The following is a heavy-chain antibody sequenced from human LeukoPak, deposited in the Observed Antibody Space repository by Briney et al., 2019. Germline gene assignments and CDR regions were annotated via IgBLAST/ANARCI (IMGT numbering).Heavy chain of an antibody. CDR2: IYPGDSDT. J-gene: IGHJ5*02. D-gene: IGHD2-15*01. CDR1: GYSFTDYW. V-gene: IGHV5-51*01. Sequence: GESLKISCKGSGYSFTDYWIGWVRQVPGKGLEWMGIIYPGDSDTRYSPSFQGQVTISADKSISTAYLQWSSLKASDTAMYYCARQEYCSGGSCYTWFDPWGQGTLVTVSS. CDR3: ARQEYCSGGSCYTWFDP.